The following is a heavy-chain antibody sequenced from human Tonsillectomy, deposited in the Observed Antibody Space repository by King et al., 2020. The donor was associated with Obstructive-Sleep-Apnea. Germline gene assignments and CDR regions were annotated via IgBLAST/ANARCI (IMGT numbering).Heavy chain of an antibody. CDR2: IYYSGNT. D-gene: IGHD3-9*01. CDR1: GGSISSTTYY. Sequence: QLQESGPGLVKPSETLSLTCTVSGGSISSTTYYWGWIRQPPGKGLEWIGSIYYSGNTYYNPSLESRVTISVDTSKNQFSLKLTSVTAADTAVYYCARDPYGSFPGCLTGDHGYFDYWGQGTLVAVSS. J-gene: IGHJ4*02. CDR3: ARDPYGSFPGCLTGDHGYFDY. V-gene: IGHV4-39*07.